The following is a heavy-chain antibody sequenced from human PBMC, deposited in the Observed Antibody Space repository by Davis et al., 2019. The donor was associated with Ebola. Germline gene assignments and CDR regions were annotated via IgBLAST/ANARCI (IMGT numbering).Heavy chain of an antibody. V-gene: IGHV1-18*01. CDR3: ARGVTMVRGVDWFDP. CDR1: GYTFTSYD. Sequence: ASVKVSCKASGYTFTSYDINWVRQATGQGLEWMGWISAYNGNTNYAQKLQGRVTMTTDTSTSTAYMELRSLRSDDTAVYYCARGVTMVRGVDWFDPWGQGTLVTVSS. CDR2: ISAYNGNT. J-gene: IGHJ5*02. D-gene: IGHD3-10*01.